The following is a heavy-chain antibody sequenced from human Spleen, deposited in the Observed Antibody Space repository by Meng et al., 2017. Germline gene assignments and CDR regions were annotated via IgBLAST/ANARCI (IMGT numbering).Heavy chain of an antibody. D-gene: IGHD2-21*01. CDR2: IGHSGFT. Sequence: QPQLQESGPGLVKPSEALSLTCSVSGGSISTSGYYWGWIRQPPGKGLEWIGSIGHSGFTYYTPSLKSRVTVSIDTSRNQFSLWLTSVTAADTAVYYCASFDHIPRRNYFDYWGQGTLVTVSS. J-gene: IGHJ4*02. CDR1: GGSISTSGYY. V-gene: IGHV4-39*01. CDR3: ASFDHIPRRNYFDY.